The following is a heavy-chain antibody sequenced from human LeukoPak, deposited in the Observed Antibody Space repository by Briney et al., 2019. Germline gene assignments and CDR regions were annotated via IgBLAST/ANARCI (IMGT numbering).Heavy chain of an antibody. CDR1: GFTFSSYG. CDR2: ISYDGSNK. V-gene: IGHV3-30*18. J-gene: IGHJ4*02. CDR3: AKEAPYCSGGSCYSTRPLAY. D-gene: IGHD2-15*01. Sequence: PGGSLRLSCAASGFTFSSYGMHWVRQAPGKGLEWVAVISYDGSNKYYADSVKGRFTISRDNSKNTLYLQMNSLRAEDTAVYYCAKEAPYCSGGSCYSTRPLAYWGQGTLVTVSS.